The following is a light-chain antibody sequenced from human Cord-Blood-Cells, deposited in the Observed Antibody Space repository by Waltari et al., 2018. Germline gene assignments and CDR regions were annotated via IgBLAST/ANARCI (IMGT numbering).Light chain of an antibody. J-gene: IGLJ1*01. CDR3: NSRDSSGNHLRV. V-gene: IGLV3-19*01. CDR2: GKN. CDR1: SLRSYY. Sequence: SSELTQDPAVSVALGQTVRITCQGDSLRSYYASWYQQKPGQAPVLVIYGKNNRPSGIPDRFSGSSSGNTASVTITGAKAEDEADYYCNSRDSSGNHLRVFGTGTKVTVL.